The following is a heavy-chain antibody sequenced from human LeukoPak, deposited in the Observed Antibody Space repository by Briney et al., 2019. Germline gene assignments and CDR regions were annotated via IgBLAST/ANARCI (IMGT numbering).Heavy chain of an antibody. Sequence: GGSLRLSCAASGFAFSSYWMHWVRQVPGKGLVWLSRINGDGSYTKYADSVKGRFTISRDNAQNTLFLQMNSLSAKDTAVYFCARDKSEYDSSGRGDYWGQGTLVTVSS. J-gene: IGHJ4*02. CDR2: INGDGSYT. CDR1: GFAFSSYW. V-gene: IGHV3-74*03. CDR3: ARDKSEYDSSGRGDY. D-gene: IGHD3-22*01.